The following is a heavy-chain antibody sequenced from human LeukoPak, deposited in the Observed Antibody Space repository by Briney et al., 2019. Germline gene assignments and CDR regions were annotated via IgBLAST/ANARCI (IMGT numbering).Heavy chain of an antibody. CDR2: ISWNSGSI. CDR3: AAGGGLTNAFDI. CDR1: GFTFDDYA. D-gene: IGHD3/OR15-3a*01. J-gene: IGHJ3*02. V-gene: IGHV3-9*01. Sequence: GGSLRLSCAASGFTFDDYAMHWVRQAPGKGLEWVSGISWNSGSIGYADSVKGRFTISRDNAKNSLYLQMNSLRAEDTALYYCAAGGGLTNAFDIWGQGTMVTVSS.